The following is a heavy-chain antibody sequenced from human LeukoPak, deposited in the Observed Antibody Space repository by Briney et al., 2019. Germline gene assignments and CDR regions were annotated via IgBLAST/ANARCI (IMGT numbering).Heavy chain of an antibody. CDR1: GVSISSSSYY. CDR3: ARHIHMYYYDSSGWPQNWYFDL. CDR2: IYYSGST. V-gene: IGHV4-39*01. Sequence: SETLSLTCTVSGVSISSSSYYWGWIRQPPGKGLEWIGSIYYSGSTYYNLSLKSRVTISVDTSKNQFSLKLSSVTAADMAVYYCARHIHMYYYDSSGWPQNWYFDLWGRGTLVTVSS. J-gene: IGHJ2*01. D-gene: IGHD3-22*01.